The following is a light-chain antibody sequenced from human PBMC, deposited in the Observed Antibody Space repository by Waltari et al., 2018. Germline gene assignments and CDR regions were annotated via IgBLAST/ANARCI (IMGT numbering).Light chain of an antibody. Sequence: EIVMIQSPGTLSVSPGESATLSCRASQSVSNNVAWYQQTPGRAPRPLIYAAFSTSTNSPPRFAGSGSGTEFSLTIGSLQSEDFAVYYCQQYHEWPYTFGQGTTVEIK. J-gene: IGKJ2*01. V-gene: IGKV3-15*01. CDR2: AAF. CDR1: QSVSNN. CDR3: QQYHEWPYT.